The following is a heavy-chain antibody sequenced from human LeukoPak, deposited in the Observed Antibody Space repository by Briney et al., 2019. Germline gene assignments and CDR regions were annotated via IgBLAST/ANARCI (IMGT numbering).Heavy chain of an antibody. CDR3: ARADLNSSSWSGWFDP. V-gene: IGHV1-3*01. J-gene: IGHJ5*02. Sequence: GASVKVSCKASGYTFTSYAMHWVRQAPGQRLEWMGWINAGNGNTKYSQKVQGRVTITRDTSASTAYMELSSLRSEDTAVYYCARADLNSSSWSGWFDPWGQGTLVTVSS. CDR1: GYTFTSYA. CDR2: INAGNGNT. D-gene: IGHD6-13*01.